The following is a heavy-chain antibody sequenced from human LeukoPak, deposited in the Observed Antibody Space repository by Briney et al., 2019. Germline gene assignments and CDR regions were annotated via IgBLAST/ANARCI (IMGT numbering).Heavy chain of an antibody. J-gene: IGHJ3*02. CDR2: ISSNGGST. CDR1: GFTFSSYA. CDR3: AKGVGTTSGRAFDI. Sequence: GGSLRLSCAASGFTFSSYAMHWVRQAPGKGLEYVSAISSNGGSTYYANSVKGRFTISRDNSRNTLDLQMNSLRAEDTAVYYCAKGVGTTSGRAFDIWGQGTMVTVSS. V-gene: IGHV3-64*01. D-gene: IGHD1-26*01.